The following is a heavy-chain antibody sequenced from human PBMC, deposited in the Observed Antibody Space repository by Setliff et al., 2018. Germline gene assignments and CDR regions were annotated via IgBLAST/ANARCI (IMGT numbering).Heavy chain of an antibody. D-gene: IGHD2-15*01. CDR1: GGSISTNSYY. V-gene: IGHV4-39*01. CDR2: IYYSGST. Sequence: PSETLSLTCTVSGGSISTNSYYWGWIRQPPGKGLEWIGSIYYSGSTYYNPSLKSRVTISVDTSKNQFSLNLTSVTAADTAVYYCARASVVHAIAVGYWGQGTLVTVSS. CDR3: ARASVVHAIAVGY. J-gene: IGHJ4*02.